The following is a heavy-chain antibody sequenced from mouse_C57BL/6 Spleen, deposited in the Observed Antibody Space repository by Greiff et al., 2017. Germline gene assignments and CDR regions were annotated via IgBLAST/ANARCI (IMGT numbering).Heavy chain of an antibody. J-gene: IGHJ2*01. CDR3: ARWGMTFDY. Sequence: QVQLQQPGAELVRPGSSVKLSCKASGYTFTSYWMHWVKQRPIQGLEWIGNIDPSDSETNYNQKFKDKATLTVDKSSSTAYMQLSSLTSEDSAVYYCARWGMTFDYWGQGTTLTVSS. V-gene: IGHV1-52*01. CDR1: GYTFTSYW. CDR2: IDPSDSET.